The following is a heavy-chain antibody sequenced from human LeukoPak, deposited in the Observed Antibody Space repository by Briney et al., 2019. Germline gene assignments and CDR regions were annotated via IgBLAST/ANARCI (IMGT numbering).Heavy chain of an antibody. CDR3: GRNWFDP. CDR2: IYSGGST. Sequence: PGGSLRLSCAASGFTVSSDYMSWVRQAPGKGLEWVSVIYSGGSTYYADSVKGRFTISRDKSKNTVYLQMNSLRFEDTAMYYCGRNWFDPWGQGTLATVSS. V-gene: IGHV3-53*05. CDR1: GFTVSSDY. J-gene: IGHJ5*02.